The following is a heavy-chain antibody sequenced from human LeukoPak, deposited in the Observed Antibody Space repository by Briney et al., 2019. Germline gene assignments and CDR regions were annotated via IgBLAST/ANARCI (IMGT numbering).Heavy chain of an antibody. Sequence: GGSLRLSCAASGFTFSSYGMHWVRQAPGKGLEWVAFIRYDGSNKYYADSVKDRFTISRDNSKNTLYLQMSSLRAEDTAVYYCAKDRLPMIVVVPLDYWGQGTLVTVSS. CDR3: AKDRLPMIVVVPLDY. CDR1: GFTFSSYG. D-gene: IGHD3-22*01. J-gene: IGHJ4*02. CDR2: IRYDGSNK. V-gene: IGHV3-30*02.